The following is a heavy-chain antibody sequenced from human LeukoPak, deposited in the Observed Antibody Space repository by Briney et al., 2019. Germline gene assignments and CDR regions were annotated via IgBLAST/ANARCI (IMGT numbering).Heavy chain of an antibody. CDR2: IYYSGST. CDR3: ARSFRIAVALELGQRYYYGMDV. V-gene: IGHV4-59*12. Sequence: SETLSLTCTVSGGSISSYYWSWIRQPPGKGLEWFGYIYYSGSTNYNPSLKSRVTISVDTSKNQFSLKLSSVTAADTAVYYCARSFRIAVALELGQRYYYGMDVWGQGTTVTVSS. CDR1: GGSISSYY. J-gene: IGHJ6*02. D-gene: IGHD6-13*01.